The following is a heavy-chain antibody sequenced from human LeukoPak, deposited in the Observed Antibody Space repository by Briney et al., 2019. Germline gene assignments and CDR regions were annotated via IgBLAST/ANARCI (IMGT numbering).Heavy chain of an antibody. J-gene: IGHJ5*02. V-gene: IGHV4-39*07. D-gene: IGHD2-2*01. CDR2: INHSGST. Sequence: PSETLSLTCTVSGGSISSSSYYWSWIRQPPGKGLEWIGEINHSGSTNYNPSLKSRVTISVDTSKNQFSLKLSSVTAADTAVYYCARGLGTNVVVPAAVWRSGFDPWGQGTLVTVSS. CDR1: GGSISSSSYY. CDR3: ARGLGTNVVVPAAVWRSGFDP.